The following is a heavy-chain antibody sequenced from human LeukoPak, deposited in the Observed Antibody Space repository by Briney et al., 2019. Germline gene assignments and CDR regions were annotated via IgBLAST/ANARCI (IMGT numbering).Heavy chain of an antibody. CDR3: ARDGQQYYDFWSGYYTGVPNWFDP. CDR1: GFTFGDYA. V-gene: IGHV3-48*04. D-gene: IGHD3-3*01. CDR2: ITATTNNR. Sequence: GGSLRLSCTASGFTFGDYAMNWVRQAPGKGLEWISSITATTNNREYADSVEGRFSISRDNAKNSLYLQMNSLRAEDTAVYYCARDGQQYYDFWSGYYTGVPNWFDPWGQGTLVTVSS. J-gene: IGHJ5*02.